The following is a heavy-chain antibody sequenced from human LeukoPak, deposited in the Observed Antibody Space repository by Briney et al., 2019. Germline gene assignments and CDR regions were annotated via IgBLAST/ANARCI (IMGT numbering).Heavy chain of an antibody. CDR3: ARAILVWFGEGSGAFDI. CDR1: GFTFSSYS. CDR2: ISSSSSYI. D-gene: IGHD3-10*01. J-gene: IGHJ3*02. V-gene: IGHV3-21*01. Sequence: GGSLRLSCAASGFTFSSYSMNWVRQAPGKGLEWVSSISSSSSYIYYADSVKGRFTISRDNAKNSLYLQMNSLRAEDTAVYYCARAILVWFGEGSGAFDIWGQGTMVTVSS.